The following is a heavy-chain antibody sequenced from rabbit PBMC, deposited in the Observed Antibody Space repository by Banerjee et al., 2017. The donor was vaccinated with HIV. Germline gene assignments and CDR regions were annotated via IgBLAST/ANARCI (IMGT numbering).Heavy chain of an antibody. J-gene: IGHJ4*01. V-gene: IGHV1S40*01. CDR3: ARGTAFGGTNCNL. CDR1: GFTLSSYW. D-gene: IGHD5-1*01. Sequence: QSLEESGGDLVKPGASLTLTCTASGFTLSSYWMCWVRQAPGRGLEWIACIYIADSGSTWYASWAKGRFTISKTSSTTVTLQMTGLTAADTATYFCARGTAFGGTNCNLWGPGTLVTVS. CDR2: IYIADSGST.